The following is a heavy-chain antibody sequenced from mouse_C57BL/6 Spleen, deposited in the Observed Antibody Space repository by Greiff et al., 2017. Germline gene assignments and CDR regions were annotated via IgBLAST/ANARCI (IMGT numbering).Heavy chain of an antibody. CDR3: ARLRDPYYFDY. Sequence: VQLQQSGAELVKPGASVKISCKASGYAFSSYWMNWVKQRPGKGLEWIGQIYPGDGDTNYNGKFKGKATLTADKSSSTAYMQRSSLTSEDSAVYFCARLRDPYYFDYWGQGTTLTVSS. D-gene: IGHD1-1*01. V-gene: IGHV1-80*01. J-gene: IGHJ2*01. CDR2: IYPGDGDT. CDR1: GYAFSSYW.